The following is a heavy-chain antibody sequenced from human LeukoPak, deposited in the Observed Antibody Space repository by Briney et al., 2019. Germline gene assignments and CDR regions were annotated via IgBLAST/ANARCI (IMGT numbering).Heavy chain of an antibody. CDR2: IYTSGAT. Sequence: GGSLRLSCAASGFTVSTNYVTWVRQAPGKGLEWVSVIYTSGATYYADSVKGRFTISRDNSKNTVYHQMNSLRAEDTAVYYCAGGYCSGGTCYLHFWGQGTLVTVPS. J-gene: IGHJ4*02. D-gene: IGHD2-15*01. V-gene: IGHV3-53*01. CDR1: GFTVSTNY. CDR3: AGGYCSGGTCYLHF.